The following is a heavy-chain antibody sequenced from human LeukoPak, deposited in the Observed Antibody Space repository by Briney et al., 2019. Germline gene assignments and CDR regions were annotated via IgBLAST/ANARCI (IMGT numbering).Heavy chain of an antibody. CDR2: IKQDGSEK. CDR3: ARGGTELVIPTS. CDR1: GFTFSSYW. J-gene: IGHJ5*02. D-gene: IGHD3-9*01. V-gene: IGHV3-7*01. Sequence: GGSLRLSCAASGFTFSSYWMSWVRQAPGKGLEWVANIKQDGSEKYYLDSVKGRFTISRDNAKNLLYLQMDSLRTEDTALYYCARGGTELVIPTSWGQGTLVTVSS.